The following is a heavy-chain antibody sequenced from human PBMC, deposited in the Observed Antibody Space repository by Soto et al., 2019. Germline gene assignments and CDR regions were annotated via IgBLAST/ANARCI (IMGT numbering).Heavy chain of an antibody. CDR3: AKGLVLDV. Sequence: EVLLLESGGGLVQPGGSLRLSCEASGFSFSSFAMNWVRQAPGKGLEWVSAIGDSGASTYYADSVKGRFTISRDNSRNTLYLQLNSLRAEDTAVYYCAKGLVLDVWGNGTTVTVSS. D-gene: IGHD6-19*01. V-gene: IGHV3-23*01. J-gene: IGHJ6*04. CDR2: IGDSGAST. CDR1: GFSFSSFA.